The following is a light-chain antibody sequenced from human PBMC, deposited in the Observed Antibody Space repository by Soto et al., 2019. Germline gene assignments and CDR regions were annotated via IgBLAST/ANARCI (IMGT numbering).Light chain of an antibody. J-gene: IGLJ3*02. V-gene: IGLV1-40*01. CDR2: GNN. Sequence: QSVLTQPPSVSGAPGQRVTISCTGSSSNIGVDYDVRWYQQLPGTAPKLLIYGNNIRPSGVPDRFSGSKSGTSASLAITGLQAEDEADYYFQSSDRRLNDSVFGGGTKLTVL. CDR3: QSSDRRLNDSV. CDR1: SSNIGVDYD.